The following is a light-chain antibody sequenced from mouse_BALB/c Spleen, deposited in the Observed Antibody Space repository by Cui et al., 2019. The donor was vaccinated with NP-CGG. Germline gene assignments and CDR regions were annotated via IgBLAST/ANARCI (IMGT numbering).Light chain of an antibody. CDR3: ALWYSNHWV. Sequence: QGVLTHESALTTSPVETATLTCRARFRAVLPLKYTHTGHKKPDHIFTGLIGGTNNRAPGVPARFSGSLIGDKAALTITGAQTEDEAIYFCALWYSNHWVFGGGTKLTVL. CDR2: GTN. J-gene: IGLJ1*01. V-gene: IGLV1*01. CDR1: FRAVLPLKY.